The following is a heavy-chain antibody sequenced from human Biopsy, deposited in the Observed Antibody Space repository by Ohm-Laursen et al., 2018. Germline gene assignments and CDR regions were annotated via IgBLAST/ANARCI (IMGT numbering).Heavy chain of an antibody. Sequence: SDTLSLTCSVSGASVKTSGYFWAWIRQRPGKGLEWIGYISYNERTHYNPSLTNRLAISFDTSNNRISLQLRSVSVADTAVYYCVREPKTGTAEAWYFDLWGRGTPVTVPS. CDR1: GASVKTSGYF. CDR2: ISYNERT. CDR3: VREPKTGTAEAWYFDL. V-gene: IGHV4-31*03. D-gene: IGHD3-9*01. J-gene: IGHJ2*01.